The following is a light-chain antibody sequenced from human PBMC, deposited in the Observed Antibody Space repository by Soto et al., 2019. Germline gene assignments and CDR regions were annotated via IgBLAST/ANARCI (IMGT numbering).Light chain of an antibody. V-gene: IGLV2-8*01. CDR2: EVN. CDR3: SSYAGRDNSPPYV. J-gene: IGLJ1*01. CDR1: SSDVGRYNY. Sequence: QSVLTQPPSASGSPGQSVTISCTGTSSDVGRYNYVSWYQQHPGKAPKLMIYEVNKRPSGVPDRFSGSKSGNTASLTVSGLQAEDEADYYCSSYAGRDNSPPYVFGTGTKLTVL.